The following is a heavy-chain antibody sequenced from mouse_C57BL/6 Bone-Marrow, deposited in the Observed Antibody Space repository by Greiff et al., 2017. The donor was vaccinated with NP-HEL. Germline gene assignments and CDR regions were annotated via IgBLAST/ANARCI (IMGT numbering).Heavy chain of an antibody. Sequence: EVQLVESGGGLVKRGGSLKLSCAASGFTFSSYAMSWVRQTPEKRLEWVATISDGGSYTYYPDNVKGRFTISRDNAKNNLYLQMSHLKSEDTAMYYCARDNYGRDYWGQGTTLTVSS. CDR1: GFTFSSYA. V-gene: IGHV5-4*01. CDR3: ARDNYGRDY. J-gene: IGHJ2*01. CDR2: ISDGGSYT. D-gene: IGHD1-1*01.